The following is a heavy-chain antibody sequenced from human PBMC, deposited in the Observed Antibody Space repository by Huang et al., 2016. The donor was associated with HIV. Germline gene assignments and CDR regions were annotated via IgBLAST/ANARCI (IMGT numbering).Heavy chain of an antibody. D-gene: IGHD3-10*01. Sequence: QLQLQESGPGLVKPSETLSLTCTVSGGSIRSDNYYWGWIRQPPGKGLEWIGSIDYSGSTYDNPSLKRRVTRTVDTSKNHFSLRMRSVTAADTAVYYCARLPGSITMIRGVITDPYWGQGTLVTVSS. CDR3: ARLPGSITMIRGVITDPY. CDR1: GGSIRSDNYY. CDR2: IDYSGST. V-gene: IGHV4-39*02. J-gene: IGHJ4*02.